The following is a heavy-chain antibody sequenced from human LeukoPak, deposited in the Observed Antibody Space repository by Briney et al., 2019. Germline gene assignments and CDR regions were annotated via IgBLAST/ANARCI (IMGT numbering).Heavy chain of an antibody. CDR2: ISSSSSYV. CDR3: ASVGIAAQ. CDR1: GFTLISYS. J-gene: IGHJ4*02. D-gene: IGHD6-6*01. Sequence: KSGGPLSPSGAASGFTLISYSMTWVGQAPGKGLEWVSSISSSSSYVYYADSVKGRFTISRDNAKNSLYLQMNSLRAEDTAVYYCASVGIAAQWGQGTLVTVSS. V-gene: IGHV3-21*01.